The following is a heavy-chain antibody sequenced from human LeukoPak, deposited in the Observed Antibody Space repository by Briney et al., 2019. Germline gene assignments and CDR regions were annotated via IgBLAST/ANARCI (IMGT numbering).Heavy chain of an antibody. CDR2: TFYRSKWYD. J-gene: IGHJ4*02. CDR3: ARGPQCFSNGICYTFDY. D-gene: IGHD2-8*01. CDR1: GDTVSNNTAS. V-gene: IGHV6-1*01. Sequence: SQTLSLTCAISGDTVSNNTASWNWLRQSPSRGLEWLGRTFYRSKWYDDYAVSVKSRITINPDTSKNQVSLQLNSVTPEDAAVYYCARGPQCFSNGICYTFDYWGQGTLVTVSP.